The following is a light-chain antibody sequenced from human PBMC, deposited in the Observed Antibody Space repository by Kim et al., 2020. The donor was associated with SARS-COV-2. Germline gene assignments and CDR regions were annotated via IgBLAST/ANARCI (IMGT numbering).Light chain of an antibody. CDR1: QSVSGSK. J-gene: IGKJ2*01. Sequence: EIVLTQSPGTLSLSPGERATLSCRASQSVSGSKLVWYQQKPGQAPRLLIYGASSRATGIPDRFSGSGSGTDFTLTISRLEPEDVAVYYCQQYGSSPRTFGQGTTLEI. CDR3: QQYGSSPRT. CDR2: GAS. V-gene: IGKV3-20*01.